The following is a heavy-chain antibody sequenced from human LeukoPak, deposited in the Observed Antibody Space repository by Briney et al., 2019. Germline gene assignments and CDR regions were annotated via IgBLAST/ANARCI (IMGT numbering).Heavy chain of an antibody. V-gene: IGHV3-23*01. CDR1: GFTFSSYA. D-gene: IGHD1-26*01. J-gene: IGHJ4*02. CDR3: AREIYSGSSHFDY. Sequence: GGSLRLSCAASGFTFSSYAMSWVRQAPGKGLEWVSTISGSGDVTYYADSVKGRFTFSRDNSKNALYLQMNSLRAEDTAVYYCAREIYSGSSHFDYWGQGTLVTVSS. CDR2: ISGSGDVT.